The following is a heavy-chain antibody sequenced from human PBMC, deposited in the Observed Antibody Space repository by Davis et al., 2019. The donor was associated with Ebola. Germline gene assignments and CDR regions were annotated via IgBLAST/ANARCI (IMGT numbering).Heavy chain of an antibody. CDR3: ARGSLQLAVAASNDY. D-gene: IGHD6-19*01. V-gene: IGHV3-30*03. J-gene: IGHJ4*02. Sequence: GESLKISCETSGFIFRNYVMSWVRQAPGKGLEWVAVISYDGSNQYYADSVKGRFTISRDNSKNTLYLQMNSLRAEDTAVYYCARGSLQLAVAASNDYWGQGTLVTVSS. CDR2: ISYDGSNQ. CDR1: GFIFRNYV.